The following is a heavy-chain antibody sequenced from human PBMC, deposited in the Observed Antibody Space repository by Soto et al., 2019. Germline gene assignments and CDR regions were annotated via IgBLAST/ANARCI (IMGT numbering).Heavy chain of an antibody. CDR1: GFTLSTYS. CDR3: ARGFDLQYGMDV. D-gene: IGHD3-10*01. V-gene: IGHV3-48*02. Sequence: EVQLVESGGGLIQRGGSLRLSCGASGFTLSTYSLNWVRQAPRKGLEWLSYISGSSNTIYYADSVKGRFTISRDNAKNSLYLQMNSLRDEDTAVYFCARGFDLQYGMDVWGQGTTVTVSS. CDR2: ISGSSNTI. J-gene: IGHJ6*02.